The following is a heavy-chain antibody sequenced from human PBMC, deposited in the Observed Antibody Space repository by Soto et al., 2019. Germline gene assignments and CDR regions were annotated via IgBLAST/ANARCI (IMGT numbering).Heavy chain of an antibody. D-gene: IGHD3-10*01. CDR1: GGTFSSYA. J-gene: IGHJ5*02. CDR3: ASDQSLLWFGEFFPASPLDP. V-gene: IGHV1-69*01. CDR2: IIPIFGTA. Sequence: QVQLVQSGAEVKKPGSSVKVSCKASGGTFSSYAISWVRQAPGQGLEWMGGIIPIFGTANYAQKFQGRVTITADESTSTAYMELSSLRSEDTAVYYCASDQSLLWFGEFFPASPLDPWGQGTLSPSPQ.